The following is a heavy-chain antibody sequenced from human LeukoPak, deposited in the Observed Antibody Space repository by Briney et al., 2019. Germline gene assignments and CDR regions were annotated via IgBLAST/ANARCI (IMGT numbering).Heavy chain of an antibody. CDR1: GFTFSSYA. CDR2: ISSSGSTI. CDR3: ARELRSGLNAFDI. V-gene: IGHV3-48*04. Sequence: GGSLRLSCTASGFTFSSYAMSWVRQAPGKGLEWVSYISSSGSTIYYADSVKGRFTISRDNAKNSLYLQMNSLRAEDTAVYYCARELRSGLNAFDIWGQGTMVTVSS. J-gene: IGHJ3*02. D-gene: IGHD6-19*01.